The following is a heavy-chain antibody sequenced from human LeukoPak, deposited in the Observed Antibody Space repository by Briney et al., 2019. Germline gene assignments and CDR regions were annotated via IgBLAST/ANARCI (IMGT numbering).Heavy chain of an antibody. D-gene: IGHD6-19*01. CDR2: INWNGGST. CDR1: GFTFDDYG. Sequence: GGSLRLSCAASGFTFDDYGMSWVRQAPGKGLEWVSGINWNGGSTGYADSVKGRFTISRDNAKNSLYLQMNSLRGEDAALYYCARWGGGYSSGWLSPGVSYYFDYWGQGTLVTVSS. V-gene: IGHV3-20*04. CDR3: ARWGGGYSSGWLSPGVSYYFDY. J-gene: IGHJ4*02.